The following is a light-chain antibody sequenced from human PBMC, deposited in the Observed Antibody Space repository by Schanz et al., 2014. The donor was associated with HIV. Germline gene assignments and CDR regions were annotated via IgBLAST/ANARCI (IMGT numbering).Light chain of an antibody. CDR1: SSNLGSNT. V-gene: IGLV1-44*01. J-gene: IGLJ2*01. CDR3: AVWDDSLNGVV. CDR2: RNN. Sequence: QSVLTQPPSASGTPGQRVTLSCSGSSSNLGSNTVNWHQQLPGTAPKLLIYRNNQRPSGVPGRLSGSKSGTSASLAISGLQSEDEADYYCAVWDDSLNGVVFGGGTKLTVL.